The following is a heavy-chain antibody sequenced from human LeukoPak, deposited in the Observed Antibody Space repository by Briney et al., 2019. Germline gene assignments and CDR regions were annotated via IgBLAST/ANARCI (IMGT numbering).Heavy chain of an antibody. CDR3: ARDATYYYGSGSYAWFDP. J-gene: IGHJ5*02. V-gene: IGHV4-59*01. CDR2: IYYSGST. Sequence: PSETLSLTCTVSGGSISSYYWSWIRQPPGKGLEWIGYIYYSGSTNHNPSLKSRVTISVDTSKNQFSLKLSSVTAADTAVYYCARDATYYYGSGSYAWFDPWGQGTLVTVSS. CDR1: GGSISSYY. D-gene: IGHD3-10*01.